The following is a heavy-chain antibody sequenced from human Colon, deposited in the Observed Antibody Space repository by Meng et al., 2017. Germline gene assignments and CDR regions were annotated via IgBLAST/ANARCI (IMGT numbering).Heavy chain of an antibody. D-gene: IGHD1-1*01. Sequence: GESLKISCAASGFSFSSLWMTWVRQAPGKGLEWVANINHDESDKYYVDSVEGRFTISRDNTKNSVYLQMNSLRAEDTTVYYCARDTTWHNFDYWGQGTLVTVSS. V-gene: IGHV3-7*01. CDR2: INHDESDK. CDR1: GFSFSSLW. J-gene: IGHJ4*02. CDR3: ARDTTWHNFDY.